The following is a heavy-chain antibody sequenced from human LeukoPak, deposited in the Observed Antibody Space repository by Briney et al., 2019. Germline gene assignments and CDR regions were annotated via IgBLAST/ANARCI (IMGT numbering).Heavy chain of an antibody. CDR3: AKDWGSSGWYNWFDP. D-gene: IGHD6-19*01. CDR2: ISHHGEAE. V-gene: IGHV3-30*18. J-gene: IGHJ5*02. CDR1: GFTIGNHG. Sequence: PGGSLRLSCVVSGFTIGNHGMHWVRQAPGKGLEWVAMISHHGEAEYYGDSVRGRLTISSDNSNNTLYLQMYSLRIEDTGVYYCAKDWGSSGWYNWFDPWGRGTLVTVSS.